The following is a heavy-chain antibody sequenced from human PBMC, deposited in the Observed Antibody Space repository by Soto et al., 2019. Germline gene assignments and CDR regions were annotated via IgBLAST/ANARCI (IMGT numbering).Heavy chain of an antibody. V-gene: IGHV4-39*01. D-gene: IGHD2-15*01. CDR1: GGSISSSSYY. CDR3: ARRGIYCSGGSCYLVHNWFDP. CDR2: IYYSGST. J-gene: IGHJ5*02. Sequence: SETLSLTCTVSGGSISSSSYYWGWIRQPPGKGLEWIGSIYYSGSTYYNPSLKSRVTISVDTSKNQFSLKLSSVTAADTAVYYCARRGIYCSGGSCYLVHNWFDPWGQGTLVTVSS.